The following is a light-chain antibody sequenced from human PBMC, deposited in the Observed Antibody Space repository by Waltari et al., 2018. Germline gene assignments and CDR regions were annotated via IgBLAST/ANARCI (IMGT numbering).Light chain of an antibody. CDR1: QSIGKY. CDR2: AAS. J-gene: IGKJ1*01. Sequence: IVLTQSPGTLSLSQGERATLSCRASQSIGKYLVRYQQKPGQAPRLLIYAASSRATGVPDRFSGSGSGTDFSLTISRLEPEDFALYYCQNHERLPATFGQGTKVEIK. CDR3: QNHERLPAT. V-gene: IGKV3-20*01.